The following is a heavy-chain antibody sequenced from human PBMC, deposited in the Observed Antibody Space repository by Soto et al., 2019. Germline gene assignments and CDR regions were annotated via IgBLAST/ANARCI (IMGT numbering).Heavy chain of an antibody. CDR2: ISYDGSNK. CDR3: ASIYGMDV. V-gene: IGHV3-30*03. J-gene: IGHJ6*02. CDR1: GFTFSSYG. Sequence: QVQLVESGGGVVQPGRSLRLSCVASGFTFSSYGMHWVRQAPGKGLEWVAVISYDGSNKYYADSVKGRFTISRDNSKNTLYLQMNSLRAEDTAVYYCASIYGMDVWGQGTTVTVSS.